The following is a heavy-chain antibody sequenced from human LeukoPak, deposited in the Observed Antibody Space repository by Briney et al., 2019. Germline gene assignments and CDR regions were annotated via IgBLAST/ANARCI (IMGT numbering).Heavy chain of an antibody. CDR3: ARGKGYSSGWPLPDYYDGMDV. CDR2: IYHSGSP. D-gene: IGHD6-19*01. Sequence: KPSETLSLTCAVYGGSFSGYYWSWVRQPPGKGLEWIGEIYHSGSPNYNPSLKSRVIISVDTSKNQFSLKLSSVTAADTAVYYCARGKGYSSGWPLPDYYDGMDVWGQGTTVPVSS. J-gene: IGHJ6*02. CDR1: GGSFSGYY. V-gene: IGHV4-34*01.